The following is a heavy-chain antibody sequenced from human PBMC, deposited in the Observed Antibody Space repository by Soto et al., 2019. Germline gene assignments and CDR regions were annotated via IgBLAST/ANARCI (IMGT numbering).Heavy chain of an antibody. J-gene: IGHJ6*02. Sequence: PSETLSLTCTVSGGSISSYYWSWIRQPPGKGLEWIGYIYYNGNTNYNPSLKSRVTISVDRSKNQFSLKLSSVTAADTAVYYCAREWVGYGMDVWGQGTTVTVSS. CDR2: IYYNGNT. V-gene: IGHV4-59*12. D-gene: IGHD1-26*01. CDR3: AREWVGYGMDV. CDR1: GGSISSYY.